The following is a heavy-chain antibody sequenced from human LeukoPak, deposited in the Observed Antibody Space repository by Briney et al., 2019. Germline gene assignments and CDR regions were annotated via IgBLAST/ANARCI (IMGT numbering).Heavy chain of an antibody. V-gene: IGHV4-4*07. Sequence: SETLSLTCTVSGASISSYYWNWIRQPAGKGLEWIGRIYTSGSTNYNPSLKSRVTMSVDTSKNQFSLKLSSVTAEDTAVYYCARDRGYSYGPYYFDYWGQGTLVTVSS. CDR3: ARDRGYSYGPYYFDY. CDR1: GASISSYY. J-gene: IGHJ4*02. CDR2: IYTSGST. D-gene: IGHD5-18*01.